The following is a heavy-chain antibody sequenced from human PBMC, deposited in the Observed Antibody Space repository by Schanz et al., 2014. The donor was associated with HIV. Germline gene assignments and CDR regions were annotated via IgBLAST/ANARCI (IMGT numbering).Heavy chain of an antibody. Sequence: QVQLVESGGGVVQPGRSLRLSCAASGITFSSYGMHWVRQAPGKGLEWVAVISYDGSNKYYADSVRGRFNISRDNSKNTLYLQMNNLRREDTAVYFCARDQTTINYYYYALDVWGQGTTVTVTS. J-gene: IGHJ6*02. CDR3: ARDQTTINYYYYALDV. V-gene: IGHV3-33*05. CDR1: GITFSSYG. CDR2: ISYDGSNK. D-gene: IGHD1-1*01.